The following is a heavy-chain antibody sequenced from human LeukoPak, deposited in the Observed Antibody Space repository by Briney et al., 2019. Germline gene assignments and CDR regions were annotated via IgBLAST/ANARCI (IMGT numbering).Heavy chain of an antibody. V-gene: IGHV1-69*04. CDR2: IIPILGIA. D-gene: IGHD3-10*01. CDR1: GGTFSSYA. J-gene: IGHJ5*02. Sequence: SVKVSCKASGGTFSSYAISWVRQAPGQGLEWMGRIIPILGIANYAQKFQGRVTITADKSTSTAYMELSSLRSEDTAVYYCARSSGYYYGSGNLYSWFDPWGQGTLVNVSS. CDR3: ARSSGYYYGSGNLYSWFDP.